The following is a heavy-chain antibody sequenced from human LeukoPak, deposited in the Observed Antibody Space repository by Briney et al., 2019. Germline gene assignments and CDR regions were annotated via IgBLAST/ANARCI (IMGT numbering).Heavy chain of an antibody. D-gene: IGHD6-6*01. V-gene: IGHV4-34*01. CDR2: INHSGST. CDR1: GGSFGGYY. J-gene: IGHJ3*02. Sequence: SETLSLTCAVYGGSFGGYYWSWIRQPPGKGLEWIGEINHSGSTNYNPSLKSRVTISVDTSKNQFSLKLSSVTAADTAVYYCARHGLVAARHAFDIWGQGTMVTVSS. CDR3: ARHGLVAARHAFDI.